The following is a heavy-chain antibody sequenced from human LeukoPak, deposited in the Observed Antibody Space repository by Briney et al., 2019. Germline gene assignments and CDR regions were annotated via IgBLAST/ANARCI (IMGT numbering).Heavy chain of an antibody. CDR3: VVVAAALTWFDP. D-gene: IGHD6-13*01. CDR2: IYYTGST. V-gene: IGHV4-39*01. J-gene: IGHJ5*02. Sequence: PSETLSLTCTVSGGSISSSNYYWGWLRQPPGKGLEWIGTIYYTGSTYYNPSLKSRVTISVDTSKDQFSLKLSSVTAADTAVYYCVVVAAALTWFDPWGQGTLVTVSS. CDR1: GGSISSSNYY.